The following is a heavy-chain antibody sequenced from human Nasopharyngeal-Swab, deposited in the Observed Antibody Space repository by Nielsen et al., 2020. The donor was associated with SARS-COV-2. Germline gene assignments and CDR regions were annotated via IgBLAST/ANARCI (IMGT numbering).Heavy chain of an antibody. CDR3: VRLSIAAAGVDF. Sequence: GGSLRLSCAASGFTFSGYWMSWVRQAPGKGLEWVANIKQDGSETYYVDSVKGRFTISRDNAKNSLYLQMNSLRAEDTAVFYCVRLSIAAAGVDFWGQGTLVTVYS. D-gene: IGHD6-13*01. V-gene: IGHV3-7*01. CDR2: IKQDGSET. CDR1: GFTFSGYW. J-gene: IGHJ4*02.